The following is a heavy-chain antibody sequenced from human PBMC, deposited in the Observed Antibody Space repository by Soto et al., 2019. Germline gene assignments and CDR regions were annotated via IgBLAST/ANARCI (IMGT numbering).Heavy chain of an antibody. CDR2: IIPIFGTA. V-gene: IGHV1-69*01. J-gene: IGHJ4*02. Sequence: QVQLVQSGAEVKKPGSSVKVSCKASGGTFSSYAISWVRQAPGQGLEWMGGIIPIFGTANYAQKFQGRVTITADESTSTAYMELSSLRSEDTDVYYCARVLRGGYDSAPYFDYWGQGTLVTVSS. CDR1: GGTFSSYA. CDR3: ARVLRGGYDSAPYFDY. D-gene: IGHD5-12*01.